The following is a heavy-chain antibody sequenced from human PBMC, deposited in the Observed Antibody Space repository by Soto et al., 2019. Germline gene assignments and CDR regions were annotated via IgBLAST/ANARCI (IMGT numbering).Heavy chain of an antibody. CDR1: GDSISSRVYY. J-gene: IGHJ6*02. CDR3: AGLPPITMVRGVRSWDYYYYYGMDV. CDR2: IYYSGST. D-gene: IGHD3-10*01. V-gene: IGHV4-31*03. Sequence: SETLSLTCSVSGDSISSRVYYWSWIRQHPGKGLEWIGYIYYSGSTNYNPSLKSRVTISVDTSKNQFSLKLSSVTAADTAVYYCAGLPPITMVRGVRSWDYYYYYGMDVWGQGTTVTVSS.